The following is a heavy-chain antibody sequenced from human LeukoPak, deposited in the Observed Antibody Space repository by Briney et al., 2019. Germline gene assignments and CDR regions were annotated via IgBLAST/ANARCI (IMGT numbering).Heavy chain of an antibody. D-gene: IGHD3-22*01. J-gene: IGHJ5*02. Sequence: GGSLRLSCAASGFTFSSYWMHWVRQAPGKGLVWVSRINSDGSSTSYADSVKGRFTISRDNAKNTLYLQMNSLRAEDTAVYYCARAPYYYDSRGSPLTWFDPWGQGTLVTVSS. CDR2: INSDGSST. CDR1: GFTFSSYW. CDR3: ARAPYYYDSRGSPLTWFDP. V-gene: IGHV3-74*01.